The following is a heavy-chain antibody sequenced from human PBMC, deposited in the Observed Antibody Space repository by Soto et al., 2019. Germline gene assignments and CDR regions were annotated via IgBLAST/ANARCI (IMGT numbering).Heavy chain of an antibody. Sequence: PSQTLSLTCAISGDSVSSNSAAWNWIRQSPSRGLEWLGRTYYRSKWYNDYAVSVKSRITINPDTSKNQFSLQLNSVTPEDTAVYYCARDLYYDVWSSYPHDAFDIWGPGTMVTVSS. J-gene: IGHJ3*02. D-gene: IGHD3-3*01. CDR1: GDSVSSNSAA. CDR2: TYYRSKWYN. CDR3: ARDLYYDVWSSYPHDAFDI. V-gene: IGHV6-1*01.